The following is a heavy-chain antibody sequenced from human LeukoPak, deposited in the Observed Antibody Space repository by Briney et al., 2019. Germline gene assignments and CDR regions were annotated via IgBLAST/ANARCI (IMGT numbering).Heavy chain of an antibody. CDR1: GFTFSNDW. J-gene: IGHJ4*02. Sequence: PGGSLRLSCAASGFTFSNDWMHWVRQAPGKGLVWVSRINTDGSTTTYADSVKGRFTISRDNPKNTLYLHMNSLRVEDTAVYYCARGRGGSYHYWGQGTLVTVSS. V-gene: IGHV3-74*01. CDR2: INTDGSTT. D-gene: IGHD1-26*01. CDR3: ARGRGGSYHY.